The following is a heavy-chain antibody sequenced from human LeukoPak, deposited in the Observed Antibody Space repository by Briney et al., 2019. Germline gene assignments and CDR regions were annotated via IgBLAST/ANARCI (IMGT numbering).Heavy chain of an antibody. Sequence: PGRSLRLSCAASGFTFSGYGMHWVRQAPGKGLEWVANIKQDGSEKYYVDSVKGRFTISRDNAKNSLYLQMNGLRAEDTAVYYCATLDTVMVTDGDYWGQGTLVSVSS. CDR1: GFTFSGYG. D-gene: IGHD5-18*01. CDR3: ATLDTVMVTDGDY. V-gene: IGHV3-7*01. CDR2: IKQDGSEK. J-gene: IGHJ4*02.